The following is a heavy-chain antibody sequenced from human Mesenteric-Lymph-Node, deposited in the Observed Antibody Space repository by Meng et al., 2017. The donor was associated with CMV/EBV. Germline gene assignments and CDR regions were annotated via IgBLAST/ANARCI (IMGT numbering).Heavy chain of an antibody. J-gene: IGHJ4*02. V-gene: IGHV3-30*18. CDR3: VKMAFGELAHFDY. D-gene: IGHD3-10*01. CDR1: GISFSNHA. CDR2: IYYDESKK. Sequence: GESLKISCDVSGISFSNHAVNWVRQAPGKGLEWVALIYYDESKKYYADSVKGRFTIARDNSKNTLYLQLNSVRADDTAVYYCVKMAFGELAHFDYWGQGTLVTVSS.